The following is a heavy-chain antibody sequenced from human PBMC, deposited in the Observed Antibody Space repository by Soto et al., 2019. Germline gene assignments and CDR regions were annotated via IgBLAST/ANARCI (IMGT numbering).Heavy chain of an antibody. V-gene: IGHV4-30-4*01. CDR3: ARDDGDYRLYDY. Sequence: SETLSLTCTVSGGSISSGDYFWSWVRQPPGKGLEWIGYIYYTGSTSYNPSLKSRITMSVDTSKNQFSLKVSSVTAADTAVYFCARDDGDYRLYDYWGQGTLVNVSS. CDR2: IYYTGST. CDR1: GGSISSGDYF. D-gene: IGHD2-21*01. J-gene: IGHJ4*02.